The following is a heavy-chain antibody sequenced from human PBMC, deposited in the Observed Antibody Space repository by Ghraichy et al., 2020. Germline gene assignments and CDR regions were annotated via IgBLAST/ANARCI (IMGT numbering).Heavy chain of an antibody. CDR2: IYSGGST. CDR1: GFTVSSYY. D-gene: IGHD3-3*01. J-gene: IGHJ6*03. Sequence: GGSLRLSCAASGFTVSSYYMSWVRQAPGKGLEWVSFIYSGGSTYYADSVKGRFTISRDNSKNTLYLQMNSLRAEDTAVYYCARVQVTIFGAYYYYYMDVWGKGTTVTVSS. V-gene: IGHV3-53*01. CDR3: ARVQVTIFGAYYYYYMDV.